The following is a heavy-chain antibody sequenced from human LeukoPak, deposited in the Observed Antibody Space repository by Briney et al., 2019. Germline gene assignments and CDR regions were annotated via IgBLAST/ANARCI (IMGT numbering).Heavy chain of an antibody. J-gene: IGHJ4*02. CDR2: IIHIFGTA. D-gene: IGHD6-19*01. Sequence: SVKVSCKASGGTFSSYAISWVRQAPGQGLEWMGGIIHIFGTASYAQKFQGRVTITADESTSTAYMELSSLRSEDTAVYYCARDLYQAVAPDWGQGTLVTVSS. CDR3: ARDLYQAVAPD. V-gene: IGHV1-69*13. CDR1: GGTFSSYA.